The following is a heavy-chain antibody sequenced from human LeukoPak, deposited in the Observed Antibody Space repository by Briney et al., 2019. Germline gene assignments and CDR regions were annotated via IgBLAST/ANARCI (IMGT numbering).Heavy chain of an antibody. CDR2: IYYSGST. V-gene: IGHV4-39*01. Sequence: PSETLSLTCTVSGGSISSSSYYWGWIRQPPGKGLEWIGSIYYSGSTYYNPSLKSRVTISVDTSKNQFSLKLSSVTAADTAVYYCARRKMNYVFWSGTNWFDPWGQGTLVTVSS. CDR1: GGSISSSSYY. CDR3: ARRKMNYVFWSGTNWFDP. D-gene: IGHD3-3*01. J-gene: IGHJ5*02.